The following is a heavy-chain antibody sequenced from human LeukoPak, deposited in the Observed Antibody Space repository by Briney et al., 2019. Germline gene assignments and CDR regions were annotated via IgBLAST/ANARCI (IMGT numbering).Heavy chain of an antibody. V-gene: IGHV3-23*01. J-gene: IGHJ6*02. CDR1: GFTFSNYA. D-gene: IGHD3-22*01. Sequence: GGSLRLSCAASGFTFSNYAMSWVRQAPGKGLEWVSPISGSGGSTYYADSVKGRFTISRDNSRNTLYLQMNSLRAEDTAVYYCAKGLYYYDSTRDYYYGMDVWGQGTTVTVSS. CDR2: ISGSGGST. CDR3: AKGLYYYDSTRDYYYGMDV.